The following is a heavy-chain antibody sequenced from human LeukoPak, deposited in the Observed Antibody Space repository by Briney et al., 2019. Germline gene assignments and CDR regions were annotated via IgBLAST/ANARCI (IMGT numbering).Heavy chain of an antibody. Sequence: SETLFLTCTVSGGSISSGDYYWSWIRQPPGKGLEWIGYIYYSGSTYYNPSLKSRVTISVDTSKTQFSLKLSSVTAADTAVYYCASNYYDSSGYYFDYWGQGTLVTVSS. CDR2: IYYSGST. CDR3: ASNYYDSSGYYFDY. J-gene: IGHJ4*02. D-gene: IGHD3-22*01. V-gene: IGHV4-30-4*01. CDR1: GGSISSGDYY.